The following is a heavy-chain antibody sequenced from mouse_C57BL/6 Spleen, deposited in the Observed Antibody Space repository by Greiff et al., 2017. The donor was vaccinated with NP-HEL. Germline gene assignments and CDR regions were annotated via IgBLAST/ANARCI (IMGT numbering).Heavy chain of an antibody. J-gene: IGHJ4*01. Sequence: VQLQQSGAELMKPGASVKLSCKATGYTFTGYWIEWVKQRPGHGLEWIGEIIPGSGSTNYIEKFKGKATFTGDTSSNTAYMQLSSLTTEYSAIYYCARGRRLRRKAMDYWGQGTTVTVSS. CDR3: ARGRRLRRKAMDY. CDR2: IIPGSGST. V-gene: IGHV1-9*01. D-gene: IGHD2-4*01. CDR1: GYTFTGYW.